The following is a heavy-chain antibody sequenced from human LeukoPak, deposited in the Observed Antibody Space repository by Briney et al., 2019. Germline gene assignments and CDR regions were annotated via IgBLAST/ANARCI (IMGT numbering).Heavy chain of an antibody. CDR3: AKGTRPPPYYFDF. D-gene: IGHD1-1*01. V-gene: IGHV3-49*04. J-gene: IGHJ4*02. Sequence: PGRSLRLSCTASGFTFGDYGVSWVRQAPGEGLEWVAFIRSKAYGGTTEYAASAKGRFTISRDDSKSIAYLQMNSLGTEDTAVYRCAKGTRPPPYYFDFWGQGTLVTVSS. CDR1: GFTFGDYG. CDR2: IRSKAYGGTT.